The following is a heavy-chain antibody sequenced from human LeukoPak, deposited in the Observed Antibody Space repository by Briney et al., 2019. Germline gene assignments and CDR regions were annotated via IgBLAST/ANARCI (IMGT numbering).Heavy chain of an antibody. CDR1: GFNFDDYA. CDR2: ISGSGANT. D-gene: IGHD3-22*01. J-gene: IGHJ4*02. Sequence: PGGSLRLSCAASGFNFDDYAMHWVRQAPGKGLEWVSTISGSGANTYYADSVRGRFTISRDNSKNTLYLQMNSLRAEDTAVYYCAKDLEYYDSSGYYLFDYWGQGTLVTVSS. CDR3: AKDLEYYDSSGYYLFDY. V-gene: IGHV3-23*01.